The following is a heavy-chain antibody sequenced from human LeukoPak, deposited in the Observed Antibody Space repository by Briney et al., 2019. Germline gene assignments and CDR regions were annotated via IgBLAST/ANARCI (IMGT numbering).Heavy chain of an antibody. V-gene: IGHV4-34*01. Sequence: SETLSLTCAVYGGSFSGYYWSWIRQPPGKGLEWIGEINHSGSTNYNPSLKSRVTISVDTSKNQFSLKLSSVTAADTAVYYCARDFRGGGSCYWFDPWGQGTLVTVSS. CDR3: ARDFRGGGSCYWFDP. CDR1: GGSFSGYY. D-gene: IGHD2-15*01. J-gene: IGHJ5*02. CDR2: INHSGST.